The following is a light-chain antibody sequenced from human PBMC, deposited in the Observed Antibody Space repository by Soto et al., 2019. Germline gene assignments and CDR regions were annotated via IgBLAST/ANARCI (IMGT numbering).Light chain of an antibody. Sequence: QSALPQPAAGSGSPEQSITISCTGTSSDVGAYNRVSWYQQHPGKAPKLIIHGVSNRPSGISNRFSGSKSGTTASLTISWLQPEDEADYYCNSYTTSSTYVFGNGTKVTVL. CDR3: NSYTTSSTYV. CDR2: GVS. J-gene: IGLJ1*01. V-gene: IGLV2-14*01. CDR1: SSDVGAYNR.